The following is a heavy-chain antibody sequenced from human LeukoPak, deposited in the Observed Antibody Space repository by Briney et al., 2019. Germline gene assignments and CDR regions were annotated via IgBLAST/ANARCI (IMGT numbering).Heavy chain of an antibody. D-gene: IGHD6-19*01. Sequence: GGSLRLSCAASGFTFSSYGMHWVRQAPGKGLEWVAFIRYDGSNKYYADSVKGRFTISRDNSKNTLYLQMNSLRAEDTAVYFCARRSGVAVAGAFDYWGQGTLVTVSS. V-gene: IGHV3-30*02. CDR1: GFTFSSYG. CDR2: IRYDGSNK. CDR3: ARRSGVAVAGAFDY. J-gene: IGHJ4*02.